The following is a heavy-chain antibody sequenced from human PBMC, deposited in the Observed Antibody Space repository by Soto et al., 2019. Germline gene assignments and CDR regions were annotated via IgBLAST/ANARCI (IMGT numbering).Heavy chain of an antibody. V-gene: IGHV4-59*01. J-gene: IGHJ4*02. Sequence: SETLSLTCTVSGGSISSYYWSWIRQPPGKGLEWIGYIYYSGSTNYNPSLKSRVTISVDTSKNQSSLKLSSVTAADTAVYYCAREDILTGAVFDYWGQGTLVTVSS. CDR3: AREDILTGAVFDY. D-gene: IGHD3-9*01. CDR2: IYYSGST. CDR1: GGSISSYY.